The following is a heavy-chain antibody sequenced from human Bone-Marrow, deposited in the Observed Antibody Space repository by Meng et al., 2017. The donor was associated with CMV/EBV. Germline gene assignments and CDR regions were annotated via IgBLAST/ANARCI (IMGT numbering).Heavy chain of an antibody. J-gene: IGHJ6*02. CDR2: IIPIFNTA. D-gene: IGHD3-22*01. CDR1: GGTFSSYA. Sequence: SVKVSCKASGGTFSSYAFNWVRQAPGQGLEWMGGIIPIFNTANYAQKFLGRVTITTDGSTSTVYMELSRLTSEDTAVYYCARAESSGYYMASHYGMDVWGQGTTVTFSS. V-gene: IGHV1-69*05. CDR3: ARAESSGYYMASHYGMDV.